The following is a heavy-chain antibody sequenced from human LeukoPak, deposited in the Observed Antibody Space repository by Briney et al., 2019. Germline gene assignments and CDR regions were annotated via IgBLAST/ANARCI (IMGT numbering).Heavy chain of an antibody. D-gene: IGHD3-16*01. CDR1: GGTFSSYA. CDR2: IIPIFGTA. CDR3: ARDLPRPGVSYYYMDV. Sequence: SVKVSYKASGGTFSSYAISWVRQAPGQGLEWMGGIIPIFGTANYARKFQGRVTITTDESTSTAYMELSSLRSEDTAVYYCARDLPRPGVSYYYMDVWRKGTTVTVSS. V-gene: IGHV1-69*05. J-gene: IGHJ6*03.